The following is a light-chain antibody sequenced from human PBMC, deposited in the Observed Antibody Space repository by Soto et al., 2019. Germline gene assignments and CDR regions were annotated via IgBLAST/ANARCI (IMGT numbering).Light chain of an antibody. CDR1: QTISSW. V-gene: IGKV1-5*03. Sequence: DVQMTKLPSSLTGSEGERVNITCLASQTISSWLAWYQQKPGKAPKLLIYKASTLKSGVPSRFIGSGSGTDFTLTCASLEPEDFAFYYCRQRQRLLRAFGQGTKVDIK. J-gene: IGKJ1*01. CDR2: KAS. CDR3: RQRQRLLRA.